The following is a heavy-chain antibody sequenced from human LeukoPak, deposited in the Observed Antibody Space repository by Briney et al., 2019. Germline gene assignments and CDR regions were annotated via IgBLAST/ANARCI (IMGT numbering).Heavy chain of an antibody. V-gene: IGHV1-2*02. J-gene: IGHJ4*02. CDR1: GYTFIDSY. D-gene: IGHD4-17*01. CDR3: ARPDYDDDDSSGTHD. Sequence: ASVKVSCRTSGYTFIDSYIHWVRQAPGQGLEWMGWINPNNGDTIYAQKFQDRVKMTRDPSITTAYMELTKLRSDDTAVYYCARPDYDDDDSSGTHDWGQGTLVTVSS. CDR2: INPNNGDT.